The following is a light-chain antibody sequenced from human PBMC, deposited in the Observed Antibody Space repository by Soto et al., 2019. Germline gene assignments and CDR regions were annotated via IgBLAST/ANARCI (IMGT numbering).Light chain of an antibody. J-gene: IGLJ2*01. CDR1: SSDVGGYNY. Sequence: QPVLTQPASVSGSPGQSITISCTGTSSDVGGYNYVSWYQHHPGKAPRLMIYEVNNRPSGVSNRFSASKSGNTASLTISGLQAEDEADYYCSSYASNSSHVVFGGGTKLTVL. CDR2: EVN. CDR3: SSYASNSSHVV. V-gene: IGLV2-14*01.